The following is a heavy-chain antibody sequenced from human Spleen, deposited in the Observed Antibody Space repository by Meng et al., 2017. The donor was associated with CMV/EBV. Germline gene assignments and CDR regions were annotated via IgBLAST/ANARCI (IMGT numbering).Heavy chain of an antibody. D-gene: IGHD1-26*01. V-gene: IGHV3-21*06. CDR3: ARVWEGWELLVQGDD. Sequence: SGFTFSSYSMNWVRQAPGKGLEWVSSISGTSSHIYYADSVKGRFTISRDNAKNSLYLQMSSLRAEDTAVYYCARVWEGWELLVQGDDWGQGTLVTVSS. J-gene: IGHJ4*02. CDR1: GFTFSSYS. CDR2: ISGTSSHI.